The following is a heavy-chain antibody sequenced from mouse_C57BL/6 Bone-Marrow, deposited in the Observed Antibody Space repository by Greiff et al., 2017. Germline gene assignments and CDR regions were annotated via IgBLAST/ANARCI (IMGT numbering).Heavy chain of an antibody. Sequence: VQLQQSGPELVKPGASVKISCKASGYTFTDYYMNWVKQSHGKSLEWIGDINPNNGGTSYNQKFKGKATLTVDKSSSTAYMELRSLTSEYSAVYYCITAYWGQGTLVTVSA. D-gene: IGHD1-1*01. CDR2: INPNNGGT. CDR1: GYTFTDYY. J-gene: IGHJ3*01. V-gene: IGHV1-26*01. CDR3: ITAY.